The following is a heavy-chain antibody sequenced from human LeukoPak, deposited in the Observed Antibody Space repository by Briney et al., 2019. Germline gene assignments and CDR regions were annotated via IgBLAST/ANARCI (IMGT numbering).Heavy chain of an antibody. D-gene: IGHD6-19*01. Sequence: GGSLRLSCAASGFTFSSYAMSWVRQAPGKGLEWVSAISGSGGSTYYADSVKGRFTISRDNSKNTLYLQMNSLRAEDTAVYYCADLSKAGSGWSDMLQLPISWGQGTLVTVSS. J-gene: IGHJ5*02. CDR2: ISGSGGST. CDR3: ADLSKAGSGWSDMLQLPIS. V-gene: IGHV3-23*01. CDR1: GFTFSSYA.